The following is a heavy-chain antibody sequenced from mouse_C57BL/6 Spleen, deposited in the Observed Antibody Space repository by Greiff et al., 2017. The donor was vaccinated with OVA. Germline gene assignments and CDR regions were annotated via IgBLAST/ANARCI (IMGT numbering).Heavy chain of an antibody. Sequence: QVQLQQSGAELVRPGASVTLSCKASGYSFTDYEMHWVKQTPVLGLEWIGAIAPETGGTAFNQKFQGQALLTADKSSSTAYMELHSLTSEDAAVYYCTNWDGGDWGQGTTLTVSS. CDR3: TNWDGGD. D-gene: IGHD4-1*01. V-gene: IGHV1-15*01. CDR1: GYSFTDYE. CDR2: IAPETGGT. J-gene: IGHJ2*01.